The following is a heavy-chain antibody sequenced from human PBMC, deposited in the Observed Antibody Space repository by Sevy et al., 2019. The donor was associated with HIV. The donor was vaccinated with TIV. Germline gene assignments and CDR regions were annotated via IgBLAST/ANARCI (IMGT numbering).Heavy chain of an antibody. CDR1: GFTFNNYA. CDR3: AKGRTIIATGPDY. V-gene: IGHV3-23*01. D-gene: IGHD3-22*01. Sequence: GGSLRLSCAASGFTFNNYAMSWVRRAPGRGLEWVSTIRGSGAPTHYADSVKGRFSISRDNSKNTVYLQMNSLRAEDTAVYYCAKGRTIIATGPDYWGQGTLVTVSS. J-gene: IGHJ4*02. CDR2: IRGSGAPT.